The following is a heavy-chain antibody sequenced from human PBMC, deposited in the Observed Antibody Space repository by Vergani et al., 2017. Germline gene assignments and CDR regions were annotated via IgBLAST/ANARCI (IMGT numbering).Heavy chain of an antibody. Sequence: QVQLVQSGAEVKKPGSSVKVSCKASGGTFSSYAISWVRQAPGQGLEWMGRIIPIFGTANYAQKFQGRFTITADESTSTAYMELSSLRSEDTAVYYWASQNDDCWSGDYTGFWFDPGGQGTLVTVSA. CDR1: GGTFSSYA. D-gene: IGHD3-3*01. V-gene: IGHV1-69*18. J-gene: IGHJ5*02. CDR2: IIPIFGTA. CDR3: ASQNDDCWSGDYTGFWFDP.